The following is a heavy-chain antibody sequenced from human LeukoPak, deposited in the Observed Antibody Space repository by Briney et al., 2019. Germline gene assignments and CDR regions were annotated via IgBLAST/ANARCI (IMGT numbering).Heavy chain of an antibody. CDR3: AREDTYDSSGYYYYYMDV. CDR1: GFTFSSYW. CDR2: IKQDGSEK. Sequence: GGFLRLSCAASGFTFSSYWMSWVRQAPGKGLEWVANIKQDGSEKYYVDSVKGRFTISRDNAKNSLFLQMNSLRAEDTAVYYCAREDTYDSSGYYYYYMDVWGKGTTVTVSS. V-gene: IGHV3-7*01. J-gene: IGHJ6*03. D-gene: IGHD3-22*01.